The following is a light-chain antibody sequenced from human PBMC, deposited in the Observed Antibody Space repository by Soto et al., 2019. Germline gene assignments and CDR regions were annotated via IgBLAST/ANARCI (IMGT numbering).Light chain of an antibody. Sequence: QSALTRPASVSGSPGQSITISCTGTSSDVGSYNLVSWYQQHPGKAPKLMIYEGSKRPSGVSNRFSGSKSGNTASLTISGLQADDEADYYCCSYAGSSTPYVFGTGTMLTVL. CDR2: EGS. J-gene: IGLJ1*01. CDR1: SSDVGSYNL. V-gene: IGLV2-23*01. CDR3: CSYAGSSTPYV.